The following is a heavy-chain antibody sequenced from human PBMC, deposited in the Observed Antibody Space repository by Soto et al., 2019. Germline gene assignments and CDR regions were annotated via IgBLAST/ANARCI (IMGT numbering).Heavy chain of an antibody. Sequence: EASVKVSCKASGYTFTSYDINWVRQATGQGLEWMGWMNPNSGNTGYAQKFQGRVTMTRNTSISTAYMELSSLRSEDTAVYYCARVVVVPAADVKSYYYYYYMDVWGKGTTVTVSS. CDR1: GYTFTSYD. CDR2: MNPNSGNT. CDR3: ARVVVVPAADVKSYYYYYYMDV. V-gene: IGHV1-8*01. J-gene: IGHJ6*03. D-gene: IGHD2-2*01.